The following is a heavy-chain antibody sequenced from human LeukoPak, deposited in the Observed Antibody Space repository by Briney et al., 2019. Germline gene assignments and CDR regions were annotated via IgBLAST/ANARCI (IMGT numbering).Heavy chain of an antibody. D-gene: IGHD2/OR15-2a*01. CDR1: GFTFSGFA. CDR2: ISGSGDNT. J-gene: IGHJ6*01. CDR3: AKMKGHPLQKYYMDV. V-gene: IGHV3-23*01. Sequence: HPGGSLRLSCAASGFTFSGFAMSWVRRTPGKGLEWVSGISGSGDNTLYAASVKGRFTISRDNSKNTLYLEMNSLRAEDTAIYYCAKMKGHPLQKYYMDVWGQGTTATVSS.